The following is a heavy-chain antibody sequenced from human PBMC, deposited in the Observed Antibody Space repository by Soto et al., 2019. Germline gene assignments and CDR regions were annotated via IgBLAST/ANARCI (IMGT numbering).Heavy chain of an antibody. CDR3: ARVERGPEPTVVDAFDI. CDR1: CGSVNSGNYY. V-gene: IGHV4-61*01. D-gene: IGHD2-15*01. J-gene: IGHJ3*02. CDR2: MSHSGGT. Sequence: SETLSLTCAVFCGSVNSGNYYWSWIRQPPGKGLEWIGEMSHSGGTHFNPSLKSRVTISVDTSKNQFSLKMSSVTAADTALYYFARVERGPEPTVVDAFDIWGPGTMVTVSS.